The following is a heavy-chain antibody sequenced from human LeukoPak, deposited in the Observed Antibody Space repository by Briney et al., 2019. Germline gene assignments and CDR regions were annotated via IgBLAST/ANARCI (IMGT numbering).Heavy chain of an antibody. D-gene: IGHD5-18*01. J-gene: IGHJ4*02. CDR3: EKENADTVMVPHFDY. CDR2: ISWNSGSI. CDR1: GFTFDDYA. Sequence: GGSLRLSCAASGFTFDDYAMHWVRQAPGKGLEWVSGISWNSGSIGYADSVKGRFTISRDDAKNSLYLQMNSLRAEDTALYYCEKENADTVMVPHFDYGGRGPLFTVPS. V-gene: IGHV3-9*01.